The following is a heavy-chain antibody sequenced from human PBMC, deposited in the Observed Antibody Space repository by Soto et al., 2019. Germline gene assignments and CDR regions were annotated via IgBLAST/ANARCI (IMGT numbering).Heavy chain of an antibody. CDR2: ISYDGSTK. J-gene: IGHJ4*02. V-gene: IGHV3-30*03. CDR1: GFSFSSFG. CDR3: ATTLLALTDQLEY. D-gene: IGHD3-3*02. Sequence: QVQLEESGGGVVQPGRSLRLSCAASGFSFSSFGMHWVRQAPGKGLEWVTFISYDGSTKYYAHSVKGRFTISRDNSKNTLYLQMNSLSTEDTAVYYCATTLLALTDQLEYWGQGTLVTVSS.